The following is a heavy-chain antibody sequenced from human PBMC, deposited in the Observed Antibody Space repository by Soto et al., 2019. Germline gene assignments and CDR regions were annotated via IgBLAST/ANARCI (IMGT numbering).Heavy chain of an antibody. D-gene: IGHD4-17*01. Sequence: QVQLVESGGGVVQPGRSLRLSCAASGFTFSSYGMHWVRQAPGKGLEWVAVISYDGSNKYYADSVKGRFTISRDNSKNTLYLQMNSLRAEDTAVYYCAKGGFVDYGDYYWYFDLWGRGTLVTVSS. CDR3: AKGGFVDYGDYYWYFDL. V-gene: IGHV3-30*18. CDR2: ISYDGSNK. J-gene: IGHJ2*01. CDR1: GFTFSSYG.